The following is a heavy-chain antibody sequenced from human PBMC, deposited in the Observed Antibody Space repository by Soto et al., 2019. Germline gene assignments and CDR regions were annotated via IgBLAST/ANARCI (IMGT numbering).Heavy chain of an antibody. V-gene: IGHV3-11*03. J-gene: IGHJ4*02. CDR2: ISSSSSYT. D-gene: IGHD4-17*01. Sequence: GGSLRLSCGASGFTFSDYYMSWIRQAPGKGLEWVSYISSSSSYTNYADSVKGRFTISRDNAKNSLYLQMNSLRAEDTAVYYCASSLDYGDYEYWGQGTLVTVSS. CDR1: GFTFSDYY. CDR3: ASSLDYGDYEY.